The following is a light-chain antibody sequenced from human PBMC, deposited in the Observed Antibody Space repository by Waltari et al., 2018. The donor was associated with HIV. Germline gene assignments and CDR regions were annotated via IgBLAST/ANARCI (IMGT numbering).Light chain of an antibody. J-gene: IGLJ2*01. CDR3: AAWDDSLTGVV. Sequence: QSVLTQPPSASGTPGQRVTISCSGSSSNIGSNIVNWYQQLPGTAPKLLIYSNNPRPSGCPDRFSGSKSCTSASLAISGLQSEDEAEYYCAAWDDSLTGVVFGGGTKLTVL. CDR2: SNN. V-gene: IGLV1-44*01. CDR1: SSNIGSNI.